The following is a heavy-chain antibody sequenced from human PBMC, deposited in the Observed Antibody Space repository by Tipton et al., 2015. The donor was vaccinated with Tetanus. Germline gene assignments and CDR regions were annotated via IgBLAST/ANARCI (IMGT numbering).Heavy chain of an antibody. Sequence: QLVQSGGEVKKPGESLKISCKGSGYIFNNYWIGWVRQMPGKGLEWMGIIYPGDSDTRYSPSFQGQVTISVDKSISTAYLQWRSLKASDASMFYCARAHCSDGVCNFDYWGQGALVTVAS. CDR1: GYIFNNYW. CDR3: ARAHCSDGVCNFDY. V-gene: IGHV5-51*01. CDR2: IYPGDSDT. J-gene: IGHJ4*02. D-gene: IGHD2-8*01.